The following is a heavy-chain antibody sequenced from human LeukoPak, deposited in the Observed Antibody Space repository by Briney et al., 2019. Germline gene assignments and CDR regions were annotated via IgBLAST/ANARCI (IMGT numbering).Heavy chain of an antibody. CDR2: ISIYNGDT. Sequence: ASVKVSCKTSGYTFSSYGINWVRQAPGQGLEWMGWISIYNGDTHYGQKVQGRVTMTTDTSTNTAYMELRSLTSDDTAVYYCVRGILSDDTLTGPWGQGTLVTVSS. V-gene: IGHV1-18*01. J-gene: IGHJ5*02. CDR1: GYTFSSYG. CDR3: VRGILSDDTLTGP. D-gene: IGHD3-9*01.